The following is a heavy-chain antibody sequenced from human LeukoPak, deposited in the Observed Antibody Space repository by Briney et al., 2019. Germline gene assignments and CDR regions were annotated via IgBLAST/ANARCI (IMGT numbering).Heavy chain of an antibody. D-gene: IGHD4-11*01. CDR2: ITGSGDST. V-gene: IGHV3-23*01. CDR3: ADSNYWYPVDY. Sequence: LGGSVRLSCAASGFTFSSYAMRWVRQAPGKGLEWVSSITGSGDSTYYADSVKGRFTISRDNSKNTLYLQMNSLRAEDTAVYYCADSNYWYPVDYWGQGTLVTVSS. J-gene: IGHJ4*02. CDR1: GFTFSSYA.